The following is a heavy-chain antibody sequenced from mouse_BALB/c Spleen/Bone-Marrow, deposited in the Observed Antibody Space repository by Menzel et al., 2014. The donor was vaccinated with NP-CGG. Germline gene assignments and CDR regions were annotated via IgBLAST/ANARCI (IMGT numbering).Heavy chain of an antibody. D-gene: IGHD2-2*01. J-gene: IGHJ1*01. Sequence: EVQGAESGRGLVQPGGALKLSCGVSGFTFSSYTMSWVRQTPEKRLEWAAYISNGGGTTFYPDNVKSRFTICRDNAKNALYLQMRSLKSEDTVMYYCARHGLRRDWYLDVWCAGTTV. CDR2: ISNGGGTT. V-gene: IGHV5-12-2*01. CDR3: ARHGLRRDWYLDV. CDR1: GFTFSSYT.